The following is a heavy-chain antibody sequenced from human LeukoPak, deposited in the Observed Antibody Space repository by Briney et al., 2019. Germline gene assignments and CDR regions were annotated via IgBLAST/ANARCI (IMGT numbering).Heavy chain of an antibody. Sequence: GGSLRLSCAASVFTFSSYSMNWVRQAPGKGLEWVSSISSSSSYIYYADSVKGRCTISRDNAKNTLYLQMNSLRAEDTAVYYCARDPRDIVVVVAATSTGGQGTLVTVSS. V-gene: IGHV3-21*01. CDR2: ISSSSSYI. J-gene: IGHJ4*02. D-gene: IGHD2-15*01. CDR3: ARDPRDIVVVVAATST. CDR1: VFTFSSYS.